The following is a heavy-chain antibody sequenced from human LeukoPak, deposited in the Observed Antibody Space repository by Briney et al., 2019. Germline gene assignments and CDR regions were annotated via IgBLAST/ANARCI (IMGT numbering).Heavy chain of an antibody. Sequence: GSPRLSCAASGFTFCRYTMRWGRQAPGKGLEVVSGVSGSGGSTHYADSVKGRFTISRDNSKNTLYLQMNSLRAEDTAVYYCAASLPNIVVVPATKGPFGYWGQGTLVTVSS. J-gene: IGHJ4*02. D-gene: IGHD2-2*01. CDR1: GFTFCRYT. V-gene: IGHV3-23*01. CDR2: VSGSGGST. CDR3: AASLPNIVVVPATKGPFGY.